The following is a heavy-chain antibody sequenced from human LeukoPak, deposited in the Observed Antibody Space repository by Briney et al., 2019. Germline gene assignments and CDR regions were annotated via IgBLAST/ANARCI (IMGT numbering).Heavy chain of an antibody. Sequence: GGSLRLSCAASGFTFSSYSMNWVRQAPGKGLEWVSSISSSSSYIYYADSVKGRFTISRDNAKNSLYLQMNSLRAEDTAVYYCARARTTVTKAFDIWGQGTMVTVSS. V-gene: IGHV3-21*01. CDR3: ARARTTVTKAFDI. CDR1: GFTFSSYS. J-gene: IGHJ3*02. CDR2: ISSSSSYI. D-gene: IGHD4-17*01.